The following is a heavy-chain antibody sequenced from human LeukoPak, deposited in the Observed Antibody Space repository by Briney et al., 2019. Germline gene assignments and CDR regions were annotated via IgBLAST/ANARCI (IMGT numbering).Heavy chain of an antibody. CDR3: ARVAQQLAYDAFDI. Sequence: SETLSLTCTVSGGSISSYYWSWIRQPPGKGLEWIGSIYHSGSTYYNPSLKSRVTISVDTSKNQFSLKLSSVTAADTAVYYCARVAQQLAYDAFDIWGQGTMVTVSS. D-gene: IGHD6-13*01. V-gene: IGHV4-38-2*02. CDR1: GGSISSYY. CDR2: IYHSGST. J-gene: IGHJ3*02.